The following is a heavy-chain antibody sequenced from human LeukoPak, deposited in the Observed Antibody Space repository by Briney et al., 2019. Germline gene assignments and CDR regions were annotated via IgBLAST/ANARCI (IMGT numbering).Heavy chain of an antibody. CDR3: ARDIVVVVATDYYFDY. V-gene: IGHV3-48*01. CDR2: ISSTSSTI. Sequence: GGSLRLSCAASGFTFSSYWMSWVRQAPGKGLEWVSFISSTSSTIYYADSVKGRFTISRDNAKNSLYLQMNSLRAEDTAVYYCARDIVVVVATDYYFDYWGQGTLVTVSS. D-gene: IGHD2-15*01. J-gene: IGHJ4*02. CDR1: GFTFSSYW.